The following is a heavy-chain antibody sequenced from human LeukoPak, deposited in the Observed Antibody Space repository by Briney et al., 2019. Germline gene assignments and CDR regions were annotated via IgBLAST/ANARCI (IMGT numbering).Heavy chain of an antibody. CDR2: FYSSGST. D-gene: IGHD6-6*01. CDR3: ARFVGSSSGWFDP. CDR1: GGSIRSYS. J-gene: IGHJ5*02. V-gene: IGHV4-59*01. Sequence: PSETLSLTCSVSGGSIRSYSWNWIRQPPGKGLEWIGYFYSSGSTNYNPSLRSRVTISIDTSKNQFSLKLSSVTAADTAVYYCARFVGSSSGWFDPWGQGTLVTVSS.